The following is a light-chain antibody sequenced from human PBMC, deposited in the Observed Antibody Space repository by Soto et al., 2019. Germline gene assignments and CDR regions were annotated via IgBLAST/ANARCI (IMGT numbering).Light chain of an antibody. CDR2: EVS. CDR3: SSYTRSRTRV. V-gene: IGLV2-14*01. J-gene: IGLJ3*02. Sequence: QSALTQPASVSGSPGQSITISCTGTSSDVGGYNYVSWYQQHPGKAPKLMIFEVSNRPSGVSNRFSGSKSGNTASLTISGLQAEDEGDYYCSSYTRSRTRVFGGGTQLTVL. CDR1: SSDVGGYNY.